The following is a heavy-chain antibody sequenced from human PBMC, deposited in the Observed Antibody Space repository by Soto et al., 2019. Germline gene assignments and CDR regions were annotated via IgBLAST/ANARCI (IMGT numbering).Heavy chain of an antibody. J-gene: IGHJ5*02. CDR3: ARDQLEGNWFDP. V-gene: IGHV4-30-2*01. D-gene: IGHD1-1*01. CDR2: IYHGGST. CDR1: GGSISSGGYS. Sequence: QLQLQESGSGLVRPSQTLSLTCAVSGGSISSGGYSWNWIRQPPGKGLEWIGYIYHGGSTLYNPPLKSRVTISVDKSKNQFSLKLSSVTAADTAVYYCARDQLEGNWFDPWGQGTLVTVSS.